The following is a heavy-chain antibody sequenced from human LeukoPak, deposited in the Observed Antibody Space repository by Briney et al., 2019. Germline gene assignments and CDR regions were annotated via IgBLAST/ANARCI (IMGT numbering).Heavy chain of an antibody. CDR3: ARDPGLLGSYF. CDR2: IRGNGHTK. CDR1: GFTFSSYA. Sequence: GGSLRLSCAASGFTFSSYAMNWIRQAPGKGLEWISYIRGNGHTKYYADSVRDRFTISRDNAKDLLYLQMDSLKDEDTGVYYCARDPGLLGSYFWGQGTLVSVSS. J-gene: IGHJ4*02. D-gene: IGHD2-15*01. V-gene: IGHV3-48*02.